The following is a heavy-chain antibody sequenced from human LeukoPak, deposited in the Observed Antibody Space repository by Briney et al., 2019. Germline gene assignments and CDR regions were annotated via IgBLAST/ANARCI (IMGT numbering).Heavy chain of an antibody. V-gene: IGHV3-30*02. CDR1: GFSFSSFG. D-gene: IGHD3-10*01. CDR2: IHSDVNTK. CDR3: GYFGSGSSYTPDS. J-gene: IGHJ5*01. Sequence: GSLRLSCAASGFSFSSFGMHWVRQAPGKGLEWVAYIHSDVNTKYYADSVKGRFTISRDNSKNTLNLQMNSLTTGDTALYYCGYFGSGSSYTPDSWGQGTLVTVSS.